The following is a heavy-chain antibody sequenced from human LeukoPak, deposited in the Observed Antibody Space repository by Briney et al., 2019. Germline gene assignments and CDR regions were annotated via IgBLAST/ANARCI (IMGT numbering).Heavy chain of an antibody. CDR3: ARTSSSWYNFDY. D-gene: IGHD6-13*01. V-gene: IGHV3-21*01. CDR2: ITSSGTYI. J-gene: IGHJ4*02. Sequence: GGSLRLSCAASGFTFSNYNMNWVRQAPGKAMEWVSSITSSGTYIFYADSVKGRFTISRDNAKNSLYLQMDSLGPEDTAVYYCARTSSSWYNFDYWGQGTLVTVSS. CDR1: GFTFSNYN.